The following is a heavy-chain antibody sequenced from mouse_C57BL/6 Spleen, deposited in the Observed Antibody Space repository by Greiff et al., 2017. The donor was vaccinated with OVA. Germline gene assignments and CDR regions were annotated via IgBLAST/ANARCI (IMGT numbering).Heavy chain of an antibody. J-gene: IGHJ2*01. CDR2: INPSTGGT. CDR3: ARCYYYGSSYDYFDY. Sequence: VQLKESGPELVKPGASVKISCKASGYSFTGYYMNWVKQSPEKSLEWIGEINPSTGGTTYNQKFKAKATLTVDKSSSTAYMQLKSLTSEDSAVYYCARCYYYGSSYDYFDYWGQGTTLTVSS. V-gene: IGHV1-42*01. D-gene: IGHD1-1*01. CDR1: GYSFTGYY.